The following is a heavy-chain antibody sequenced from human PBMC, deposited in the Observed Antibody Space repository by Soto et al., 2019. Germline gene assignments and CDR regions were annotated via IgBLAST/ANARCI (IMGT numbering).Heavy chain of an antibody. CDR3: ARLHSHGTYGMDV. CDR2: IIPIFGTT. CDR1: GGSFTYT. V-gene: IGHV1-69*01. Sequence: QMHLAQSGAEVKKPGSSVKVSCKASGGSFTYTLSWVRQAPGQGLEWMGGIIPIFGTTNYAQKFQGRVTITADESTKTAYMELSTLRSEDTAVYYCARLHSHGTYGMDVWGQGTTVTVSS. J-gene: IGHJ6*02. D-gene: IGHD5-18*01.